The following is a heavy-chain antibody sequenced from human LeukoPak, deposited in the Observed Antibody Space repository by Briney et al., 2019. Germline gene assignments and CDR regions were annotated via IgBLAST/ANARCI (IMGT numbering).Heavy chain of an antibody. CDR1: GLTLSMYS. D-gene: IGHD6-19*01. CDR2: ISNDGSNK. CDR3: AKDGGWYGYYYYMDV. V-gene: IGHV3-30*18. J-gene: IGHJ6*03. Sequence: VGSLRLSCAPSGLTLSMYSIRWVRPAPGEGRGWVAVISNDGSNKYYTHSVKGRFTISRDNSRNTLYLQIDRLRAEDTAVYYCAKDGGWYGYYYYMDVWGKGTTVTVSS.